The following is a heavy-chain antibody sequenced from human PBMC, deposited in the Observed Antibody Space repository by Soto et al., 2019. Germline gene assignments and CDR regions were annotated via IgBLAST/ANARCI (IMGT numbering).Heavy chain of an antibody. J-gene: IGHJ6*02. V-gene: IGHV3-11*06. CDR3: AKIGRIAARRGYYYGMDV. CDR2: ISSSSSYT. Sequence: GGSLRLSCAASGFIFSDYYMSWIRQAPGKGLEWVSYISSSSSYTNYADSVKGRFTISRDNSKNTLYLQMNSLRAEDTAVYYCAKIGRIAARRGYYYGMDVWGQGTTVTVSS. CDR1: GFIFSDYY. D-gene: IGHD6-6*01.